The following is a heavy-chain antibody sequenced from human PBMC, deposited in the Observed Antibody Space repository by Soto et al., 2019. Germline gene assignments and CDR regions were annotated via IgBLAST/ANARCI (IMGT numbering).Heavy chain of an antibody. CDR3: ARASSWFVTDY. CDR1: RGAFRRYA. V-gene: IGHV1-69*13. Sequence: GASMKVYCQASRGAFRRYAIRWGRQAPGQGLEWMGGIIPIFGTANYAQKFQGRVTITADESTSTAYMELSSLRSEDTAVYYCARASSWFVTDYWGQGTLVTVSS. D-gene: IGHD6-13*01. J-gene: IGHJ4*02. CDR2: IIPIFGTA.